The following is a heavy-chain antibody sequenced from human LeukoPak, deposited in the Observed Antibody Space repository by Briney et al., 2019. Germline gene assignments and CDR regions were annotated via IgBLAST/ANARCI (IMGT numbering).Heavy chain of an antibody. CDR3: AREEGGKTY. V-gene: IGHV3-11*01. D-gene: IGHD3-16*01. CDR2: ISGSGSTI. Sequence: GGSLRLSCAASGFTFSDSYMSWIRQAPGKGLEWVSYISGSGSTIYYADSVKGRFTISRDNAKNSLHLQMNSLRAEDTAVYYCAREEGGKTYWGQGTLVTVSS. CDR1: GFTFSDSY. J-gene: IGHJ4*02.